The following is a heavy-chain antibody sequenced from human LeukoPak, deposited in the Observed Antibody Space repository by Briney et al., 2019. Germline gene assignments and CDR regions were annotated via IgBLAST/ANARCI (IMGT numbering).Heavy chain of an antibody. D-gene: IGHD1-1*01. CDR2: IYHSGST. CDR3: ASGFRGQLGYFDY. V-gene: IGHV4-4*02. J-gene: IGHJ4*02. CDR1: GGSISSSNW. Sequence: SETLSLTCAVSGGSISSSNWWSWVRQPPGKGLEWIGEIYHSGSTNYNPSLKSRVTLLVDTSKNHFSLKLSSVTAADTAVYYCASGFRGQLGYFDYWGQGTLVTVSS.